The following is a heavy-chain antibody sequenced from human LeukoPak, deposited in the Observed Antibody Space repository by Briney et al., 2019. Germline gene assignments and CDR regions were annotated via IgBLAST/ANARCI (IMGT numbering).Heavy chain of an antibody. CDR2: IYPDDSDT. V-gene: IGHV5-51*01. Sequence: GESLKISCKGSGYDFSSHWIGWVRQMPGKGLEWMGIIYPDDSDTKYSPSSEGQVTISADKSLNSAYLQWSSLKASDTAMYFCARRLRPSDYDAFDIWGQGTIVTVSS. CDR1: GYDFSSHW. J-gene: IGHJ3*02. CDR3: ARRLRPSDYDAFDI. D-gene: IGHD4-17*01.